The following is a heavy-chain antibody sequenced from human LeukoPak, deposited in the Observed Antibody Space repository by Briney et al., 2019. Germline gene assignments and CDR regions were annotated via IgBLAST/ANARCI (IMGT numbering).Heavy chain of an antibody. CDR1: GFSFSTYA. V-gene: IGHV3-30-3*01. CDR2: ISYDGSNK. CDR3: ARNYDSSGYYWVNY. J-gene: IGHJ4*02. Sequence: GGSLRLSCAASGFSFSTYAMSWVRQAPGKGLEWVAVISYDGSNKYYADSVKGRFTISRDNSKNTLYLQMNSLRAEDTAVYYCARNYDSSGYYWVNYWGQGTLVTVSS. D-gene: IGHD3-22*01.